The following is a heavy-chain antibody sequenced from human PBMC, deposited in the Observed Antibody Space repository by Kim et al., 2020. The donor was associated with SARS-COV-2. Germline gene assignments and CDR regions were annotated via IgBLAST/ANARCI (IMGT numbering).Heavy chain of an antibody. J-gene: IGHJ3*02. Sequence: GRLTISRDNSTNPRYLKMNSLRAEDTAVYYCAYGSGSPDAFDIWGQGTMVTVSS. D-gene: IGHD3-10*01. CDR3: AYGSGSPDAFDI. V-gene: IGHV3-23*03.